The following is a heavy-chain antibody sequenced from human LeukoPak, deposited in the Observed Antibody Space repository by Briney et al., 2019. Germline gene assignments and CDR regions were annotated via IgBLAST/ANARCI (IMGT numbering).Heavy chain of an antibody. D-gene: IGHD4-17*01. CDR2: IYHSGST. V-gene: IGHV4-4*02. CDR3: ARGVYGDYPYDAFDI. Sequence: PSETLSLTCAVSGGSISSSNWWSWVRQPPGKGLEWIGEIYHSGSTNYNPSLKSRVTISVDKSKNQFSLKLSSVTAADTAVYYCARGVYGDYPYDAFDIWGQGTMVTVSS. CDR1: GGSISSSNW. J-gene: IGHJ3*02.